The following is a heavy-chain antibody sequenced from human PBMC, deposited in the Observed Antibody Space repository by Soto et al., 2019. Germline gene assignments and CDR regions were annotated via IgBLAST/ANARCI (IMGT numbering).Heavy chain of an antibody. CDR1: GFTFSSYG. Sequence: GGSLRLSCAASGFTFSSYGMHWVRQAPGKGLEWVAVIWYDGINKYYADSVKGRFTISRDNSKNTLYLQMNSLRAEDTAVYYCARLLKGRWFDPWGQGTLVTVSS. D-gene: IGHD3-10*01. CDR3: ARLLKGRWFDP. J-gene: IGHJ5*02. CDR2: IWYDGINK. V-gene: IGHV3-33*01.